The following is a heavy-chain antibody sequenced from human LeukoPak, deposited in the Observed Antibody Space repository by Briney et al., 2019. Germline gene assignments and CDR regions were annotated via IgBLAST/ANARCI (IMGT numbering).Heavy chain of an antibody. CDR3: ARGLGCSSTSCEAYYFDY. D-gene: IGHD2-2*01. CDR1: GGSISSGGYS. V-gene: IGHV4-30-2*01. CDR2: IYHSGST. J-gene: IGHJ4*02. Sequence: SETLSLTCAVSGGSISSGGYSWSWIRQPPGKGLEWIGYIYHSGSTYYNPFLKSRVTISVDRSKNQFSLKLNSVTAADTAVYYCARGLGCSSTSCEAYYFDYWGQGTLVTVSS.